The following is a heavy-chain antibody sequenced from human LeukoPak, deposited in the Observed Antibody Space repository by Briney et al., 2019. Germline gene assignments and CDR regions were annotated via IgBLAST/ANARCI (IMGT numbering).Heavy chain of an antibody. CDR1: GYSISSGYY. CDR3: ARRHDGSGYAYDY. CDR2: IYHSGST. J-gene: IGHJ4*02. Sequence: SETLSLTCTVSGYSISSGYYWGWIRQPPGKGLEWIGNIYHSGSTYYNPSLKSRVTISLDTSKNQFSLIVNSVTAADTAIYYCARRHDGSGYAYDYWGQGTLVTVSS. V-gene: IGHV4-38-2*02. D-gene: IGHD3-22*01.